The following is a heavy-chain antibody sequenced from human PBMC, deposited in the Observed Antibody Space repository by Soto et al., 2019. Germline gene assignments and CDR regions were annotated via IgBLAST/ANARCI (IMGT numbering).Heavy chain of an antibody. J-gene: IGHJ6*02. CDR3: ARDLLQGGSFSYGMDV. CDR2: ISSSSSYI. V-gene: IGHV3-21*01. D-gene: IGHD2-15*01. Sequence: KTGGSLRLSCAASGFTFSSYSMNWVRQAPGKGLEWVSSISSSSSYIYYADSVKGRFTISRDNAKNSLYLQMNSLRAEDTAVYYCARDLLQGGSFSYGMDVWGQGTTVTVSS. CDR1: GFTFSSYS.